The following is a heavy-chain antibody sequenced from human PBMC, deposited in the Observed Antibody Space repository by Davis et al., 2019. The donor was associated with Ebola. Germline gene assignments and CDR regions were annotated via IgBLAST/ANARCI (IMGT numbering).Heavy chain of an antibody. Sequence: GGSLRLSCAASGFTFSTYSMSWVRQAPGKGLEWVSSINTGSNYIFYADSVKGRFTISSDNAKNSLLLQMDSLTAEDTAVYYCARERGPYILGWFEPFDIWGQGTRVTVSS. D-gene: IGHD3-10*01. CDR2: INTGSNYI. J-gene: IGHJ3*02. V-gene: IGHV3-21*01. CDR3: ARERGPYILGWFEPFDI. CDR1: GFTFSTYS.